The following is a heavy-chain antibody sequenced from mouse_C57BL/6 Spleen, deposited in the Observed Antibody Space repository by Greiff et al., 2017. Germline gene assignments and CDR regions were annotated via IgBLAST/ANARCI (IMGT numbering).Heavy chain of an antibody. CDR3: ARGAYGPWFAY. D-gene: IGHD1-1*02. CDR1: GYSITSGYY. CDR2: ISYDGSN. V-gene: IGHV3-6*01. Sequence: EVKLVESGPGLVKPSQSLSLTCSVTGYSITSGYYWNWIRQFPGNKLEWMGYISYDGSNNYNPSLKNRISITRDTSKNQFFLKLNSVTTEDTATYYCARGAYGPWFAYWGQGTLVTVSA. J-gene: IGHJ3*01.